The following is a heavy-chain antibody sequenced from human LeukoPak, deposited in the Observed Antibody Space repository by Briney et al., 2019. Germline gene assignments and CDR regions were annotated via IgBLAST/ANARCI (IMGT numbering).Heavy chain of an antibody. Sequence: GGSLRLSCSASGFTFSSYVMHWVRQAPGKGLEYVSAVDSNGISTYYADSMKGRFTISRDNSKNSLYLQMGSLRAEDTAVYYCVKDSYDSSGYYYFDYWGQGTLVTVSS. CDR2: VDSNGIST. CDR1: GFTFSSYV. V-gene: IGHV3-64D*06. D-gene: IGHD3-22*01. CDR3: VKDSYDSSGYYYFDY. J-gene: IGHJ4*02.